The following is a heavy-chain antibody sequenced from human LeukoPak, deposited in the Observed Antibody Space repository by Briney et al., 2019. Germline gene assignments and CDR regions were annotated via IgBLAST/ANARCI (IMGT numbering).Heavy chain of an antibody. J-gene: IGHJ4*02. Sequence: SETLSLTCTVSGGSISSGGYYWRGIRQHQGRGLGGNVYIYYSGSTYYNPSLKSRVTISVDTSKNQFSLKLSSATAADTVVYYCARGPRYSYGYYFDYWGQGTLVTVSS. CDR3: ARGPRYSYGYYFDY. D-gene: IGHD5-18*01. CDR2: IYYSGST. V-gene: IGHV4-31*03. CDR1: GGSISSGGYY.